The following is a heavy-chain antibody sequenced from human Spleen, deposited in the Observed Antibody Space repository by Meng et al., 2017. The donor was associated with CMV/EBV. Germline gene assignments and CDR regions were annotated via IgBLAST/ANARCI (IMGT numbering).Heavy chain of an antibody. CDR3: ARGDTGYFVY. CDR2: ISAYNGNT. Sequence: VQMLRCGGDVKKPGASVTVFCKVSGYTFTSYGISWVRHAPGKGIEWMGWISAYNGNTHYAQKLQAKVTITPVTSTIPAYVDLRSLSSDDTAVYYWARGDTGYFVYRGQGTLVTVSS. CDR1: GYTFTSYG. D-gene: IGHD2-21*02. V-gene: IGHV1-18*01. J-gene: IGHJ4*01.